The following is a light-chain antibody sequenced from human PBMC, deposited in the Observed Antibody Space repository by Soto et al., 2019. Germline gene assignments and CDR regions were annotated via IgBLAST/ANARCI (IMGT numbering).Light chain of an antibody. CDR3: QQYDTSPGT. Sequence: EIVLTQSPGTLSLSPGERGTLSCRASQSVRSSYLAWYQHKPGQASRLLIYGASNRATGIPDRFSGSGSGTDFTLTISRLEPEDFAVYFCQQYDTSPGTFGPGTKVDIK. CDR2: GAS. CDR1: QSVRSSY. V-gene: IGKV3-20*01. J-gene: IGKJ3*01.